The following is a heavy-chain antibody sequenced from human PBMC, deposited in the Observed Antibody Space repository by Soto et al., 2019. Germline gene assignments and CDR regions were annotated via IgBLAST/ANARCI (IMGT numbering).Heavy chain of an antibody. CDR3: KTGNGDNWNYVGPYYFDY. V-gene: IGHV4-39*01. Sequence: SETLSLTCTVSGGSISSTSYYWGWIRQPPGKGLEWIGSIYRSGTTYYNPSLKSRVTISVDKSKNKFSLKLYSMTAADTSMYYCKTGNGDNWNYVGPYYFDYWGQGKMLTV. D-gene: IGHD1-7*01. J-gene: IGHJ4*02. CDR1: GGSISSTSYY. CDR2: IYRSGTT.